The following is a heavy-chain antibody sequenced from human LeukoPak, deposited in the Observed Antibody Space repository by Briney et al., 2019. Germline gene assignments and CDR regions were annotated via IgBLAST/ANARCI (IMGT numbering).Heavy chain of an antibody. CDR3: AREHVITIFGVVIS. CDR2: ISYDGSNK. J-gene: IGHJ4*02. Sequence: PGGSLRLSCAASGFTFSSYAMHWVRQAPGKGLEWVAVISYDGSNKYYADSVKGRFTISRDNSKNTLYLQMNSLRAEDTAVYYCAREHVITIFGVVISWGQGTLVTVSS. CDR1: GFTFSSYA. V-gene: IGHV3-30-3*01. D-gene: IGHD3-3*01.